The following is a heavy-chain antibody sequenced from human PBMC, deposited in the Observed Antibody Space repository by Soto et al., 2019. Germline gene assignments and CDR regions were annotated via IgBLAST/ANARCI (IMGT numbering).Heavy chain of an antibody. J-gene: IGHJ4*02. Sequence: SETLSLTCAVSGVSISSGGYSWRWIRQPPGKGLEWIGYIYHSGSTYYNPPLKSRVTISVDRSKNQFSLKLSSVTAADTAVYYCAAGGGLPRYYWGQGTLVTVS. CDR3: AAGGGLPRYY. V-gene: IGHV4-30-2*01. D-gene: IGHD5-12*01. CDR2: IYHSGST. CDR1: GVSISSGGYS.